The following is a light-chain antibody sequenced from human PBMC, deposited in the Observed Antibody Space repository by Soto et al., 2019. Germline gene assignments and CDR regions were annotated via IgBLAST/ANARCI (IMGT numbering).Light chain of an antibody. V-gene: IGLV2-23*02. CDR1: ISDVGSYNL. J-gene: IGLJ2*01. Sequence: QSALTQPASVSGSPGQSITISCTGSISDVGSYNLVSWYQHHPGKAPKLMIYDVNKRPSGVSYRFSGSKSGNTASLTISGLQAEDEADYYCCSYAGSSTVLFVGGTKLTVL. CDR3: CSYAGSSTVL. CDR2: DVN.